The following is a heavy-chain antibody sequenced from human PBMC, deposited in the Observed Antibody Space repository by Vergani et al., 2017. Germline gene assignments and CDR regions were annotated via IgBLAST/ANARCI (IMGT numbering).Heavy chain of an antibody. J-gene: IGHJ4*02. CDR2: IIPILGIA. V-gene: IGHV1-69*02. CDR3: AIVKTYYYDSSGYPRFDY. CDR1: GGTFSSYT. D-gene: IGHD3-22*01. Sequence: QVQLVQSGAEVKKPGSSVKVSCKASGGTFSSYTISWVRQAPGQGLEWMGRIIPILGIANYAQKFQGRVTITADKSTSTAYMELSSLRSEDTAVYYCAIVKTYYYDSSGYPRFDYWGQGTLVTVSS.